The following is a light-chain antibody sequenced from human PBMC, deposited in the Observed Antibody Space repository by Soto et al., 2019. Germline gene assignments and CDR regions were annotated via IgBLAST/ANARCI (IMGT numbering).Light chain of an antibody. Sequence: EIVLTQSPGTLSLSPGERATLSCRASQSVSSSYLAWYQQKPGQAPRLLIYGASNRATGIPDRFSGRGSGTGFTLTISSLEPEDFAVYYCQQYGSSQFTFGQGTKLEI. V-gene: IGKV3-20*01. CDR1: QSVSSSY. CDR2: GAS. CDR3: QQYGSSQFT. J-gene: IGKJ2*01.